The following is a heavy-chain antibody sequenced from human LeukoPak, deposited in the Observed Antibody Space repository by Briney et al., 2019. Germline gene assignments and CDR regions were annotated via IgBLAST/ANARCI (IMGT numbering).Heavy chain of an antibody. D-gene: IGHD6-19*01. Sequence: GESLKISCKGSGYSFTSYWIGWVRQMPGKGLEWMGIIYPGDSDSRYSPSFQGQVTISVDKSISTAYLQWSSLKASGTAMYYCARLGSGWNYYFDYWGQGTLVTVSS. V-gene: IGHV5-51*01. CDR3: ARLGSGWNYYFDY. CDR1: GYSFTSYW. J-gene: IGHJ4*02. CDR2: IYPGDSDS.